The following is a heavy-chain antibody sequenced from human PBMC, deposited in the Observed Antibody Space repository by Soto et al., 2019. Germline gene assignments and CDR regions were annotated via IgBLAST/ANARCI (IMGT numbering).Heavy chain of an antibody. CDR3: LKDAPNGSIDD. CDR1: GFRFEQYV. V-gene: IGHV3-9*01. CDR2: VSPTGDTV. J-gene: IGHJ4*02. D-gene: IGHD3-10*01. Sequence: VQVVASGGGLVQPGRSLRLSCAVSGFRFEQYVMHWVRQAPGKGLECVSTVSPTGDTVAYADSVEGRFTVSRDNAKNSLYLKMNSLKGDDTAFYYCLKDAPNGSIDDWCQGNLVTFSS.